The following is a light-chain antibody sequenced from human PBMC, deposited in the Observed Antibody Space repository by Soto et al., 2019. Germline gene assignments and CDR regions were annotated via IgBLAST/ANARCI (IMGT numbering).Light chain of an antibody. Sequence: DIQMTQAPSTLSASVGDRVTITCRASQSISSWLAWYQQKPGKAPKLLIYKASSLESGVPSRFSGSGSGTEFTLTISSLQPDDFATYYCQQYYSYVTVGGGTKVEIK. J-gene: IGKJ4*01. V-gene: IGKV1-5*03. CDR3: QQYYSYVT. CDR2: KAS. CDR1: QSISSW.